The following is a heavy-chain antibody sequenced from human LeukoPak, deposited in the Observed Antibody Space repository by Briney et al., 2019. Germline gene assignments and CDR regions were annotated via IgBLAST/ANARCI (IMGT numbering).Heavy chain of an antibody. Sequence: GGSLRLSCTASGFTFSNSGMHWVRQAPGKGLEWVTFIGHDGNNEQYAESVKGRFAISRDQSRTTVYLQMNNLKTEDTAFYYCAKDRFYDFDYWGQGTLVTVSS. V-gene: IGHV3-30*02. J-gene: IGHJ4*02. CDR2: IGHDGNNE. D-gene: IGHD3-16*01. CDR3: AKDRFYDFDY. CDR1: GFTFSNSG.